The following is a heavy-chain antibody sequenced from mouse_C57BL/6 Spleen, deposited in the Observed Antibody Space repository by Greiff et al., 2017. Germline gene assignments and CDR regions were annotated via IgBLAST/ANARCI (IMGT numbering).Heavy chain of an antibody. J-gene: IGHJ1*03. V-gene: IGHV2-9-1*01. D-gene: IGHD2-1*01. Sequence: VKLVESGPGLVAPSQSLSITCTVSGFSLTSYAISWVRQPPGKGLEWLGVIWTGGGTNYNSALKSRLSISKDNSKSQVFLKMNSLQTDDTARYYCARRGAYGNPWYFDVWGTGTTVTVSS. CDR3: ARRGAYGNPWYFDV. CDR1: GFSLTSYA. CDR2: IWTGGGT.